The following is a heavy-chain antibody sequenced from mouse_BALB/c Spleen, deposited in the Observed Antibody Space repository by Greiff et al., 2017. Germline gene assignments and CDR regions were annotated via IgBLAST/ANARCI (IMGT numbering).Heavy chain of an antibody. D-gene: IGHD1-1*01. J-gene: IGHJ1*01. CDR2: IWAGGST. CDR3: ARLYGSRNWYFDV. CDR1: GFSLTSYG. V-gene: IGHV2-9*02. Sequence: VQLQESGPGLVAPSQSLSITCTFSGFSLTSYGVHWVRQPPGKGLEWLGVIWAGGSTNYNSALMSRLSISKDNSKSQVFLKMNSLQTDDTAMYYCARLYGSRNWYFDVWGAGTTVTVSS.